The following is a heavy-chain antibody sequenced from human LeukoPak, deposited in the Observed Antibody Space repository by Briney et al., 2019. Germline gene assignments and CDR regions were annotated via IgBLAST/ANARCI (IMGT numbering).Heavy chain of an antibody. Sequence: ASVKVSCKASGGTFSSYAISWVRQAPGQGLEWMGGIIPIFGTANYAQKFQGRVTITADESTSTAYMELSSLRSEDTAVYYCARYGSGSYKLDYWGQGTLVTVSS. CDR1: GGTFSSYA. D-gene: IGHD3-10*01. V-gene: IGHV1-69*13. CDR3: ARYGSGSYKLDY. CDR2: IIPIFGTA. J-gene: IGHJ4*02.